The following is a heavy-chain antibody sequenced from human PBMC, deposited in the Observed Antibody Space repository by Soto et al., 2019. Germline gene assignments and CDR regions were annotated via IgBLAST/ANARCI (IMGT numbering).Heavy chain of an antibody. J-gene: IGHJ6*02. CDR2: IIPIFGTA. CDR1: GGTFSSYA. V-gene: IGHV1-69*13. Sequence: SVKVSCKASGGTFSSYAISWVRQAPGQGLEWMGGIIPIFGTANYAQKFQGRVTITADESTSTAYMELSSLRSEDTAVYYCARAPPTANLYYYYYGMDVWGQGTTVTVSS. D-gene: IGHD2-21*02. CDR3: ARAPPTANLYYYYYGMDV.